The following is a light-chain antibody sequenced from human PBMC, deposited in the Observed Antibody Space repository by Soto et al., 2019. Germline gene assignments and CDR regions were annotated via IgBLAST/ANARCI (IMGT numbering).Light chain of an antibody. CDR2: QAS. J-gene: IGKJ1*01. Sequence: DIQITQSPSTLSASAGDRVTITCRASQSVYNTLAWYQQKPGKAPKLLIYQASSLETGVPSRFSGSGSGTEFTLTISSLQPDDFATYYCQHYNSYSEAFGQGTKVDIK. CDR3: QHYNSYSEA. V-gene: IGKV1-5*03. CDR1: QSVYNT.